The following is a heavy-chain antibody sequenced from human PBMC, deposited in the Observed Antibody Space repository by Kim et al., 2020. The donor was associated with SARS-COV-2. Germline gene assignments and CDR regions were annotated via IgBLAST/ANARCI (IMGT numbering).Heavy chain of an antibody. Sequence: SETLSLTCAVYGGSFSGYYWSWIRQPPGKGLEWIGEINHSGSTNYNPSLKSRVTISADTSKNQFSLKLSSVIAADTAVYYCARGSEAAAGTSVGYWGQGT. J-gene: IGHJ4*02. CDR3: ARGSEAAAGTSVGY. CDR1: GGSFSGYY. CDR2: INHSGST. V-gene: IGHV4-34*01. D-gene: IGHD6-13*01.